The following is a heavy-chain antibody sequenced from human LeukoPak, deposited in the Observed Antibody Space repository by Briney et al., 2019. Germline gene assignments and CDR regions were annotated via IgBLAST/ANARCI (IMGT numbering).Heavy chain of an antibody. CDR2: INHSGST. CDR3: ARLVWGSYRYTA. V-gene: IGHV4-34*01. Sequence: PSQTLSLTCAVYGGSFSGYYWSWIRQPPGKGLEWIGEINHSGSTNYNPSLKSRVTISVDTSKNQFSLKLSSVTAADTAVYYCARLVWGSYRYTAWGQGTLVTVSS. D-gene: IGHD3-16*02. CDR1: GGSFSGYY. J-gene: IGHJ5*02.